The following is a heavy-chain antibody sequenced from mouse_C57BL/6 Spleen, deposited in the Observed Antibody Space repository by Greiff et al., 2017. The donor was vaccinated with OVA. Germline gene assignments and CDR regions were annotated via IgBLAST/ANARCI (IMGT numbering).Heavy chain of an antibody. CDR1: GYTFTDYY. Sequence: VQLKQSGPVLVKPGASVKMSCKASGYTFTDYYMNWVKQSHGKSLEWIGVINPYNGGTSYNQKFKGKATLTVAKSSSTAYMELNSLTAEDSAVYYCARGGGYFDVWGTGTTVTVSS. CDR2: INPYNGGT. V-gene: IGHV1-19*01. CDR3: ARGGGYFDV. J-gene: IGHJ1*03.